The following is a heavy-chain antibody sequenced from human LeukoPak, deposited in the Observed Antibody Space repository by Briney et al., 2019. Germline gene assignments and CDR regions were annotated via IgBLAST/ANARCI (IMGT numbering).Heavy chain of an antibody. V-gene: IGHV3-48*03. Sequence: GGSLRLSCAASGFTFSSYEMNWVRQAPGKGLEWVSYISSSGSTIYYADSVKGRFTITRDNAKNSLYLQTNSLRAEDTAVYYCARVKALNWFDPWGQGTLVTVSS. J-gene: IGHJ5*02. CDR2: ISSSGSTI. CDR1: GFTFSSYE. CDR3: ARVKALNWFDP.